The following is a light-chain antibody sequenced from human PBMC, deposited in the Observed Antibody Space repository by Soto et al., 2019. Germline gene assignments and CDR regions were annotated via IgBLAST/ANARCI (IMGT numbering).Light chain of an antibody. CDR2: GAS. CDR1: QSISSY. J-gene: IGKJ1*01. V-gene: IGKV1-39*01. CDR3: QQSYSTLLT. Sequence: DIQMTQSPSSLSASVGDRVTITCRASQSISSYLNWYQQKPGEAPRLLMYGASSLQSGVPSRFSGSGSGKDFTLTISSLQPEDFATYYCQQSYSTLLTFGQGTKVEIK.